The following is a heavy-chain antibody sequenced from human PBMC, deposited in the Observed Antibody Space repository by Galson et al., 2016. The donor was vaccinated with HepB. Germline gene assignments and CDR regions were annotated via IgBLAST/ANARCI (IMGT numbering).Heavy chain of an antibody. CDR2: IDPSDSYT. Sequence: QSGAEVKKPGESLRISCKGSGYSFTTYWISWVRQMPGYGLEWMGRIDPSDSYTNYRPSFQGHVTISTDKSISTAYLQWRSLKASDTAMYYCARGSTMTTRGAIFDYWGQGTLVTVSS. CDR1: GYSFTTYW. D-gene: IGHD4-17*01. CDR3: ARGSTMTTRGAIFDY. J-gene: IGHJ4*02. V-gene: IGHV5-10-1*01.